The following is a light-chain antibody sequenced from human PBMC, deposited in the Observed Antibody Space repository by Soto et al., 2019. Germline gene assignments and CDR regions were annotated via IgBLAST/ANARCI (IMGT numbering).Light chain of an antibody. J-gene: IGKJ2*01. CDR1: QSVGDK. CDR2: GAS. CDR3: HQYKSWPYT. Sequence: EIVMTQSPATLSVSPGERATLSCRASQSVGDKSGWYQQKPGQAPRLLIFGASTRATGIPARFSGSGSGTEFTLTISSLQSEDFAVYYCHQYKSWPYTFGRGTKLEIK. V-gene: IGKV3-15*01.